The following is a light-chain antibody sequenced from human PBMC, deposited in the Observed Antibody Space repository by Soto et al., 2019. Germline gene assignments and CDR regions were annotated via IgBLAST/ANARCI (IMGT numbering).Light chain of an antibody. Sequence: IVLTQSPASLSLSPGERATLSXXXSHTIASVYLAWYQHKPGLAPRLLIYDTSIRATGIPDRFTGSGSGTDFTLTISRLEPEDFAVYYCQQYATSXTFGGGTKV. CDR3: QQYATSXT. J-gene: IGKJ4*01. V-gene: IGKV3D-20*01. CDR2: DTS. CDR1: HTIASVY.